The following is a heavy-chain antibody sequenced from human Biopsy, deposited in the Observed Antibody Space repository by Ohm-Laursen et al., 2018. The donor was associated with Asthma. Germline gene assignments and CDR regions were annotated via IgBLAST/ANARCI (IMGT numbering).Heavy chain of an antibody. CDR1: GYPFIGYH. J-gene: IGHJ5*02. CDR3: ARGQKSAGDRWFDP. D-gene: IGHD6-13*01. CDR2: INPNSGAT. Sequence: SVKVSCKASGYPFIGYHIHWMRQAPGQGLEWMGRINPNSGATNYAQKFQGRVTMTGDTSISTAYMEVSRLRSDDTAVYYCARGQKSAGDRWFDPWGQGTLVTVSS. V-gene: IGHV1-2*06.